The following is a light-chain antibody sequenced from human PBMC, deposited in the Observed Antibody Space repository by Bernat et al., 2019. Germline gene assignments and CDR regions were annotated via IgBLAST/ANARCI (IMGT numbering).Light chain of an antibody. CDR2: DAS. Sequence: EIVLTQSPATLSLSPGERATLSCRASQSISNYLAWYQQKPGQAPRLLIYDASNRATGIPARFSGSGSGTDFTLTMRRLEPEDFAVYYCQQRSHWVTFGQGTRLEIK. CDR3: QQRSHWVT. V-gene: IGKV3-11*01. CDR1: QSISNY. J-gene: IGKJ5*01.